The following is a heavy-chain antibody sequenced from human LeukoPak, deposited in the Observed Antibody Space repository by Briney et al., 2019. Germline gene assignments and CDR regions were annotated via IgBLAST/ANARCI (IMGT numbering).Heavy chain of an antibody. J-gene: IGHJ1*01. V-gene: IGHV3-74*01. CDR2: INSDGSRT. CDR3: ARVPITLAGTKDAKYFQH. CDR1: GFTFSSYW. Sequence: GGSLRLSCTASGFTFSSYWMHWVCQVPGKGLVWVSRINSDGSRTDYADSVKGRFTISRDNAKNTLYLQMNSLRAEDTALYYCARVPITLAGTKDAKYFQHWGQGTLVTVSS. D-gene: IGHD6-19*01.